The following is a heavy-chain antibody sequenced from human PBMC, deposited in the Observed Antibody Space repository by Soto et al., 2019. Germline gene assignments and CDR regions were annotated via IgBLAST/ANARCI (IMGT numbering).Heavy chain of an antibody. CDR1: GFTFSSYA. CDR3: ATARDESPIMISFGVAPPKYYFDY. Sequence: EVQLLESGGGLVQPGGSLRLSCAASGFTFSSYAMSWVRQAPGKGLEWVSAISGSGGSTYYADSVKGRFTISRDNSKNTLYLQMNSLRAEDTAVYYCATARDESPIMISFGVAPPKYYFDYWGQGSLVTVSS. D-gene: IGHD3-16*01. CDR2: ISGSGGST. J-gene: IGHJ4*02. V-gene: IGHV3-23*01.